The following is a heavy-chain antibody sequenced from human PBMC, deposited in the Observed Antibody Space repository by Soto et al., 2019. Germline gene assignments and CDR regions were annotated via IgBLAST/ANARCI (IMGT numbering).Heavy chain of an antibody. D-gene: IGHD3-10*01. CDR1: GDTFNFYS. CDR3: ASSYGSGYRAFDY. J-gene: IGHJ4*02. V-gene: IGHV1-69*02. CDR2: VNPIVSMS. Sequence: QVQLVQSGAEVKRPGASVKVSCKASGDTFNFYSINWVRQAPGLGLEWMGRVNPIVSMSNYAQKFQSRVTMTAKKSTSTAYMEICSLRSEDAAIYYYASSYGSGYRAFDYWGQGALVTVSS.